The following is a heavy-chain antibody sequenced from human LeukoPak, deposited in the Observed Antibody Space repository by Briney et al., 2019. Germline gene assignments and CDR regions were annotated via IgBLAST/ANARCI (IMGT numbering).Heavy chain of an antibody. D-gene: IGHD3-22*01. J-gene: IGHJ6*03. CDR2: LGISIGTT. CDR1: GFTFSSYS. Sequence: PGGSLRLSCAASGFTFSSYSMNWVRQAPGKGLGCLSKLGISIGTTYYADSLKGRFTISRDNAKNSLYLQMNSLRAEDTAVYYCARYSSDYTSDYHYYMDVWGKGTTVTVSS. CDR3: ARYSSDYTSDYHYYMDV. V-gene: IGHV3-48*01.